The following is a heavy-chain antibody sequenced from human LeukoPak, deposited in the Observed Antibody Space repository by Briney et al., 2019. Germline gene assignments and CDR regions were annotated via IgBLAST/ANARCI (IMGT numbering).Heavy chain of an antibody. J-gene: IGHJ4*02. D-gene: IGHD3-3*01. CDR1: GGSISSSNW. CDR3: ARGTSHGFWSGYVDY. CDR2: IYHSGST. V-gene: IGHV4-4*02. Sequence: PSGTLSLTCAVSGGSISSSNWWSWVRQPPGKGLEWIGEIYHSGSTNYNPSLKSRVTISVDKSKNQFSLKLSSVTAADTAVYYCARGTSHGFWSGYVDYWGQGTLVTVSS.